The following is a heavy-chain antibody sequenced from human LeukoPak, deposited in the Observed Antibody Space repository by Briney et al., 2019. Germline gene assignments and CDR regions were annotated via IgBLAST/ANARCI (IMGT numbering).Heavy chain of an antibody. D-gene: IGHD2-21*02. V-gene: IGHV1-3*01. Sequence: GASVKVSCKASGYTFTSYAMHWVRQAPGQRLGWMGWINAGNGNTKYSQKFQGRVTITRDTSASTAYMELSSLRSEDTAVYYCAGARGVTDPFDYWGQGTLVTVSS. CDR1: GYTFTSYA. CDR3: AGARGVTDPFDY. CDR2: INAGNGNT. J-gene: IGHJ4*02.